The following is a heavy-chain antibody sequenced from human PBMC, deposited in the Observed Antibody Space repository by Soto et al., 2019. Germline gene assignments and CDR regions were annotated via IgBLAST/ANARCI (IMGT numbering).Heavy chain of an antibody. CDR2: ISSSGSTI. J-gene: IGHJ6*02. V-gene: IGHV3-48*03. Sequence: GSLRLSCAASGFTFSSYEMNWVRQAPGKGLEWVSYISSSGSTIYYADSVKGRFTISRDNAKNSLYLQMNSLRAEDTAVYYCARGARAAREGYYYGMDVWGQGTTVTVSS. CDR3: ARGARAAREGYYYGMDV. CDR1: GFTFSSYE. D-gene: IGHD6-6*01.